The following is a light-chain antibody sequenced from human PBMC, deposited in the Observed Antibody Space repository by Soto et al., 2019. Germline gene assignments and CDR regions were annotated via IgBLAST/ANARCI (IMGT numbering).Light chain of an antibody. Sequence: QSVLPQPASVSGSPGQSITISCTGTSSDVGGYNYVSWYQQHPGKAPKLMISDVSNRPSGVSNRFSGSKSGNTASLTISGLQAEEEADYYCSSYTSSSTLVVFGGGTKVTVL. J-gene: IGLJ2*01. V-gene: IGLV2-14*01. CDR1: SSDVGGYNY. CDR2: DVS. CDR3: SSYTSSSTLVV.